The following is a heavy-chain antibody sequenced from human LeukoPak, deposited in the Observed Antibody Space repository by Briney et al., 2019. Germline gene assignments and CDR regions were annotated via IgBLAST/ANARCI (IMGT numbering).Heavy chain of an antibody. D-gene: IGHD7-27*01. CDR2: SGSGGST. CDR1: GFTFSSYA. J-gene: IGHJ3*02. CDR3: AREGANWGSGAFDI. V-gene: IGHV3-23*01. Sequence: GGSLRLSCAASGFTFSSYAMSWVRQAPGRGLEWVSSGSGGSTYYADSVKGRFTISRDNSKNTLYMQMNSLRAEDTAVYYCAREGANWGSGAFDIWGQGTMVTVSS.